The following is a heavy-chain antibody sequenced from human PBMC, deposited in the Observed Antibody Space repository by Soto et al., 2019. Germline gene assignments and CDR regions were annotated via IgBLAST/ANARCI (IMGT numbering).Heavy chain of an antibody. V-gene: IGHV4-59*01. CDR2: IYYTGSA. Sequence: SETLSLTCTVSSGSIGGYYWTWIRQPPGKGLEWMGNIYYTGSANYNPSLKSRVSISLDTSRNQFSLKLSSVTAADTAIYYCANSHGPGTYFYSWGQGTLVTVSS. CDR1: SGSIGGYY. J-gene: IGHJ5*02. CDR3: ANSHGPGTYFYS. D-gene: IGHD3-10*01.